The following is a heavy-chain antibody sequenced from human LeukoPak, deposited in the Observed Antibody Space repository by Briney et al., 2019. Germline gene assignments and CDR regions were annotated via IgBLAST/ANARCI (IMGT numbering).Heavy chain of an antibody. CDR1: GGSISSYY. CDR2: IYTSGST. V-gene: IGHV4-4*07. CDR3: AREDSTGTFDY. Sequence: SETLSLTCTVSGGSISSYYWSWIRQPAGKGLEWIGRIYTSGSTNYNPSLKSRVTMSVVTSRNQFSLKLSSVTAADTAVYYCAREDSTGTFDYWGQGTLVTVSS. J-gene: IGHJ4*02. D-gene: IGHD3-22*01.